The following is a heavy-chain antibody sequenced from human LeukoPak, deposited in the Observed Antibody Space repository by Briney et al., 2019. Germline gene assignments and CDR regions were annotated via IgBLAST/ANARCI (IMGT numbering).Heavy chain of an antibody. J-gene: IGHJ3*02. CDR3: ARVRGVGDILTGYSYDAFDI. V-gene: IGHV1-2*02. CDR1: GYSFTDYY. D-gene: IGHD3-9*01. CDR2: INPNSDVT. Sequence: ASVKVSCKASGYSFTDYYMHWVRQAPGQGLEWMGWINPNSDVTHYAQKFQGRVTMTRDTSISTAYMELSRLRSDDTAVYYCARVRGVGDILTGYSYDAFDIWGQGTMVTVSS.